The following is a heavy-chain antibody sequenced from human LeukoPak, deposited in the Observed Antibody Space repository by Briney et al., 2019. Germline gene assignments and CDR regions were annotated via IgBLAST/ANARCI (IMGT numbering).Heavy chain of an antibody. D-gene: IGHD6-19*01. CDR1: GDSISSYY. J-gene: IGHJ6*03. CDR2: IYTSGRT. Sequence: SETLSLTCTVSGDSISSYYCSWIRLPAATGQERIGRIYTSGRTNYNPSLKSRVTMSVDTSKNQFSLKLSSVTAADTAVYYCARVDIAVAGYMDVWGKGTTVTVSS. V-gene: IGHV4-4*07. CDR3: ARVDIAVAGYMDV.